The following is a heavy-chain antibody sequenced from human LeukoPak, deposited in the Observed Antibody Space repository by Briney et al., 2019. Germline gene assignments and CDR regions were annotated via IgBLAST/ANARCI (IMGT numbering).Heavy chain of an antibody. CDR3: ARDKNRRMAAAGTVLAVY. J-gene: IGHJ4*02. CDR1: GGSISSYY. V-gene: IGHV4-4*07. CDR2: IYTSGST. Sequence: PSETLSLTCTVSGGSISSYYWSWIRQPAGKGLEWIGRIYTSGSTNYNPSLKSRVTMSVDTSKNQFSLKLSSVTAADTAVYYCARDKNRRMAAAGTVLAVYWGQGTLVTVSS. D-gene: IGHD6-13*01.